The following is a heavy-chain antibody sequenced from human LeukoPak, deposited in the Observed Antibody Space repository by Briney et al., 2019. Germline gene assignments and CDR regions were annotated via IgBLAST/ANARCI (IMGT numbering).Heavy chain of an antibody. D-gene: IGHD2-2*02. CDR2: IKEDASEK. J-gene: IGHJ3*02. V-gene: IGHV3-7*01. CDR3: ARMYCSSTSCYTDAFDI. Sequence: GGSLRLSCAASGFTFSSYWMSWVRQALGKGLEWVANIKEDASEKYYVDSVKGRFTISRDNAKNSLYLQMNSLRVEDTALYYCARMYCSSTSCYTDAFDIWGQGTMVTVSS. CDR1: GFTFSSYW.